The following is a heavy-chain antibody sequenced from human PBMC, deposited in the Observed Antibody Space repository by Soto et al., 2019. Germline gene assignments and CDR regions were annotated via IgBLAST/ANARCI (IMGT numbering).Heavy chain of an antibody. D-gene: IGHD4-17*01. V-gene: IGHV4-30-4*01. J-gene: IGHJ4*02. CDR3: AREVGDYMLRYFDY. CDR2: IYYSGST. CDR1: GGSISSGDYY. Sequence: SETLSLTCTVSGGSISSGDYYWSWIRQPPGKGLAWIGYIYYSGSTYYNPSLKSRVTISVDTSKNQFSLKLSSVTAADTAVYYCAREVGDYMLRYFDYWGQGTLVTVSS.